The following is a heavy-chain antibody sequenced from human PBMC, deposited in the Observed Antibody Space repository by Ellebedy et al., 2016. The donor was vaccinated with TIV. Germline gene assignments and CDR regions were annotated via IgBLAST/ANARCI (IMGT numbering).Heavy chain of an antibody. CDR2: ITNSSSSI. V-gene: IGHV3-48*01. CDR1: GFTFSGYS. D-gene: IGHD1-1*01. J-gene: IGHJ4*02. Sequence: GESLKIFCAASGFTFSGYSMNWVRQTPGKGLELISYITNSSSSISYSDSVTGRFTISRDNGKNSLFLQMDSLRVEDTAVYYCARGTGPTHWRIDYWGQGTLVTVSS. CDR3: ARGTGPTHWRIDY.